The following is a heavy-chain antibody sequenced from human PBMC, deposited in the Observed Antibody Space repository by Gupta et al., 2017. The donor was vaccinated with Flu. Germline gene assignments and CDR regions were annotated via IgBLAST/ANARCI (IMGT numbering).Heavy chain of an antibody. D-gene: IGHD4-23*01. Sequence: QLQLQESGPGLVKPSETLSLTCTVSGGSISSSSYYWGWIRQPPGKGLEWIGSIYYSGSTYYNPALKSRVTISVDTAKNQFSLKMSSVTAADTAVYYCARHVDGGKRNFDYWGQGTLVTVSS. CDR1: GGSISSSSYY. CDR2: IYYSGST. V-gene: IGHV4-39*01. CDR3: ARHVDGGKRNFDY. J-gene: IGHJ4*02.